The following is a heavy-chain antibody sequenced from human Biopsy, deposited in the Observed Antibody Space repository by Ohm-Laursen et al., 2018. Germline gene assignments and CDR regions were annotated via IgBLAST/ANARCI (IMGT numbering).Heavy chain of an antibody. CDR1: GASIISGGHF. D-gene: IGHD2/OR15-2a*01. Sequence: GTLSLTWTVSGASIISGGHFWNWIRQHPGKGLEWIGYIYYSGSTNYNPSLKSRVTIPVDTSKNQFSLRLNSVTAADTAVYYCARATNSTGWPYYYFYGMDVWGQGTTVTVSS. J-gene: IGHJ6*02. V-gene: IGHV4-61*08. CDR3: ARATNSTGWPYYYFYGMDV. CDR2: IYYSGST.